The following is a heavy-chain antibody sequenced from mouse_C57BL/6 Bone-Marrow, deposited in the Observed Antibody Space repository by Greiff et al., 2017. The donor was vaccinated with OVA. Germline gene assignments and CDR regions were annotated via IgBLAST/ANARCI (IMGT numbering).Heavy chain of an antibody. CDR2: IYPGNSDT. D-gene: IGHD2-3*01. Sequence: DVKLVESGTVLARPGASVKMSCKTSGYTFTSYWMHWVKQRPGQGLEWIGAIYPGNSDTSYNQKFKGKAKLTAVTSASTAYMELSSLTNEDSAVYYCTNYDGYSDFDYWGQGTTLTVSS. CDR1: GYTFTSYW. CDR3: TNYDGYSDFDY. J-gene: IGHJ2*01. V-gene: IGHV1-5*01.